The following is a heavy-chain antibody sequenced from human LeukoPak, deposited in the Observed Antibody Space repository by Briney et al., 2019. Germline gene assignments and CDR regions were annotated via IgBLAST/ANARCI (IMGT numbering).Heavy chain of an antibody. V-gene: IGHV1-69*05. CDR1: GGTFSSYA. Sequence: SVTVSCKASGGTFSSYAISWVRQAPGQGLEWMGGIIPIFGTANYAQKFQGRVTITTEESTSTAYIELSSLRSEDTAVYYCARSRESSSSGGGYYYYYYMDVWGQGTTVTVSS. CDR3: ARSRESSSSGGGYYYYYYMDV. D-gene: IGHD6-6*01. CDR2: IIPIFGTA. J-gene: IGHJ6*03.